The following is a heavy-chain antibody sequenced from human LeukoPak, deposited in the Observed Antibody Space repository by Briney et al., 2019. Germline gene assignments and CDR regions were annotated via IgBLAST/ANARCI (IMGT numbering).Heavy chain of an antibody. V-gene: IGHV1-46*02. D-gene: IGHD2-21*02. CDR2: INPSGSST. Sequence: ASVKVSCKASGYTFNNYYMRRVRLAPGQGLEWMGIINPSGSSTSYAQKFQGRVIMTRDTSTSTVYMELSSLTSEDTAVYYCARENGPYCGGDCFPDSLDLWGQGALVTVSS. CDR3: ARENGPYCGGDCFPDSLDL. J-gene: IGHJ4*02. CDR1: GYTFNNYY.